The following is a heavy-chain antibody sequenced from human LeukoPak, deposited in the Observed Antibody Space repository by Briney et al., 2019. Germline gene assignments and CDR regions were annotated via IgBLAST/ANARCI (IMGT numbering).Heavy chain of an antibody. D-gene: IGHD5-12*01. CDR3: AKDRDSGYDYGWFDP. CDR1: GFTFSSYA. Sequence: GGSLRLSCAASGFTFSSYAMSLVRQAPGKGLEWVSAISGSGGSTYYADSVKGRFTISRDNSKNTLYLQMNSLRAEDTAVYYCAKDRDSGYDYGWFDPWGQGTLVTVSS. V-gene: IGHV3-23*01. J-gene: IGHJ5*02. CDR2: ISGSGGST.